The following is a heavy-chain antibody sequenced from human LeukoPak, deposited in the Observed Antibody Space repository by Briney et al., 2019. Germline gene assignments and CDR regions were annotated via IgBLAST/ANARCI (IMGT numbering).Heavy chain of an antibody. D-gene: IGHD5-24*01. Sequence: PSETLSLTCTVSGGSSSTYYWSWIRQPPGKGLEWIGYISYSGSTNYNPSLKSRVTISIDTSKNQFSLKLNSVTAADTAVYYCARIRDVYNYYFDYWGQGTLVTVSS. CDR2: ISYSGST. CDR1: GGSSSTYY. V-gene: IGHV4-59*01. J-gene: IGHJ4*02. CDR3: ARIRDVYNYYFDY.